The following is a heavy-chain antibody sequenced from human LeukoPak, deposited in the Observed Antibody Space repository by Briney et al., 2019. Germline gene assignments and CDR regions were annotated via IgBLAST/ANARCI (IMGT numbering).Heavy chain of an antibody. Sequence: SETLSLTCAVSGGSISSGGYSWSWIRQPPGKGLEWIGYIYHSGSTYYNPSLKSRVTISVDRSKNQFSLKLSSVTAADTAVYYCARGKRDITMIVVYPPAFDIWGQGTMVTVSS. CDR1: GGSISSGGYS. D-gene: IGHD3-22*01. J-gene: IGHJ3*02. CDR2: IYHSGST. V-gene: IGHV4-30-2*01. CDR3: ARGKRDITMIVVYPPAFDI.